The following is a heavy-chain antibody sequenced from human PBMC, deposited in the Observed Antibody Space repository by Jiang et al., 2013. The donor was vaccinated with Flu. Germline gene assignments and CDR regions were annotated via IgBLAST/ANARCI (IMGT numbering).Heavy chain of an antibody. J-gene: IGHJ4*02. D-gene: IGHD3-10*01. CDR3: ARTVVQGAYFDY. Sequence: GSGLVKPSQTLSLTCTVSGGSITSGAYYWSWIRQFPGKGLEWIGYIYYSGSTYYIPSLQSRLTISLDASKNQFSLKLTSVTAADTAIFYCARTVVQGAYFDYWGQGALVTVSS. CDR1: GGSITSGAYY. CDR2: IYYSGST. V-gene: IGHV4-31*03.